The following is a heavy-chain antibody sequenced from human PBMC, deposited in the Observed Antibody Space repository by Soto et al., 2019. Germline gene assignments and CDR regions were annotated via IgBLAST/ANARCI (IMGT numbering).Heavy chain of an antibody. CDR2: IDLSGTTT. J-gene: IGHJ4*02. CDR1: GFSFSAYS. D-gene: IGHD2-15*01. CDR3: TKDRVPDGIYSFDY. V-gene: IGHV3-23*03. Sequence: EVQLLQSGGDLVQPGGSLRLSCAASGFSFSAYSMNWVRQTPGRGLEWVSFIDLSGTTTYYQDSVTGRVAIFKDKSRNTVYLQMRSLTVEDAAIYYCTKDRVPDGIYSFDYWGQGALVTVSS.